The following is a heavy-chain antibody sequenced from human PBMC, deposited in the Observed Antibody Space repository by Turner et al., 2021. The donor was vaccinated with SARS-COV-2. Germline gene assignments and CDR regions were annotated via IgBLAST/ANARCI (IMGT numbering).Heavy chain of an antibody. D-gene: IGHD2-2*01. J-gene: IGHJ1*01. CDR3: ASDCSSTSCQTGYFQH. V-gene: IGHV1-18*04. CDR2: ISAYNGST. CDR1: GYTFTSYG. Sequence: QVQLVQSGAEVKKPGASVKFSCKASGYTFTSYGISWVRQAPGQGLEWMGWISAYNGSTNYAQKLQGRVTMTTDTSTSTAYMELRSLRSDDTVVYYCASDCSSTSCQTGYFQHWGQGTLVTVSS.